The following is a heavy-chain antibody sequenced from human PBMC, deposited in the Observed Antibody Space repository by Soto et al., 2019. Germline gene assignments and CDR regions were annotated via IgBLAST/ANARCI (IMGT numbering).Heavy chain of an antibody. J-gene: IGHJ3*02. D-gene: IGHD6-19*01. CDR3: ARLAPVAENSAAFDI. CDR1: GYSFTSYW. CDR2: IYPGDSDT. Sequence: PGESLKISCKGSGYSFTSYWIGWVRQMPGKGREWMGIIYPGDSDTRYRPSFQGQVTISADKSISTAYLQWSSLKASDTAMYYCARLAPVAENSAAFDIWGQGTMVTVSS. V-gene: IGHV5-51*01.